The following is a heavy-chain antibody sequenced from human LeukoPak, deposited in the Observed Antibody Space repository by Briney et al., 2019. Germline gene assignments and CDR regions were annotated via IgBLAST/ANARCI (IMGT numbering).Heavy chain of an antibody. V-gene: IGHV1-46*01. CDR1: GYTFINYY. D-gene: IGHD1-26*01. CDR2: INPSGGST. J-gene: IGHJ4*02. CDR3: ARSYSGSYYAESGVDY. Sequence: GASVKFSCTASGYTFINYYMHWVRQAPGQGLEWMGIINPSGGSTRYAQKFQGRVTMTRDTSTSTVYMELSSLRSEDTAVYYCARSYSGSYYAESGVDYWGQGTLVTVSS.